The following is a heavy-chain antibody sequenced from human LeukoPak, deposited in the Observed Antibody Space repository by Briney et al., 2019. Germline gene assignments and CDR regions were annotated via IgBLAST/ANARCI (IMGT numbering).Heavy chain of an antibody. CDR3: ARGSIYCRSTSCYEFDY. J-gene: IGHJ4*02. V-gene: IGHV3-7*01. CDR1: GFTFSYYW. CDR2: IREDGSEN. Sequence: GGSLRLSCAASGFTFSYYWMSWVRQAPGKGLEWVANIREDGSENYYVDSLRGRFSISRDNAKNSLYLQMNSLRAEDTAVYYCARGSIYCRSTSCYEFDYWGQGILVTVSS. D-gene: IGHD2-2*01.